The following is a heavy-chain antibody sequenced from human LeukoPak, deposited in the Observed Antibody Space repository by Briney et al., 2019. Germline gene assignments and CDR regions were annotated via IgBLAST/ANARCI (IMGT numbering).Heavy chain of an antibody. Sequence: SETLSLTCTVSGYSISSGYYWGWIRQPPGKGLEWIGSIYHSGSTYYNPSLKSRVTISVDTSKNQFSLKLSSVTAADTAVYYCAREDFVFGGNSDYWGQGTLVTVSS. J-gene: IGHJ4*02. CDR2: IYHSGST. D-gene: IGHD4-23*01. CDR1: GYSISSGYY. V-gene: IGHV4-38-2*02. CDR3: AREDFVFGGNSDY.